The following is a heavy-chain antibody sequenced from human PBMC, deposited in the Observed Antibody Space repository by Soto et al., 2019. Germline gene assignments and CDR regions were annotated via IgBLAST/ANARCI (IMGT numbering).Heavy chain of an antibody. V-gene: IGHV5-51*01. CDR2: IYPGDSDT. D-gene: IGHD5-12*01. CDR1: GYSFTSYW. J-gene: IGHJ6*02. CDR3: ARARWLQFSFAPEGDV. Sequence: GESLKMSCKGSGYSFTSYWIGWVRQMPGKGLECMRTIYPGDSDTRYSPSFQGQVTISADKSISTAYLQWSSLKASDTAMYYCARARWLQFSFAPEGDVWGQGSTVSVSS.